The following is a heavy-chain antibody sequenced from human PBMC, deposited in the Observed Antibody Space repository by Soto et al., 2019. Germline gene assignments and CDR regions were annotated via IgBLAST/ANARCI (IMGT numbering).Heavy chain of an antibody. V-gene: IGHV3-30*18. CDR2: ISYDGNDE. Sequence: GGSLRLSCAVSGFRFSSYGIHWVRQAPGKGLEWVAVISYDGNDEYYAESVRGRFTISRDNSKNTLYLQMNTLRPDDTAVYYCVKTLPGSLSDPHQLLERFDYWGQGTLVTVSS. CDR3: VKTLPGSLSDPHQLLERFDY. J-gene: IGHJ4*02. D-gene: IGHD2-2*01. CDR1: GFRFSSYG.